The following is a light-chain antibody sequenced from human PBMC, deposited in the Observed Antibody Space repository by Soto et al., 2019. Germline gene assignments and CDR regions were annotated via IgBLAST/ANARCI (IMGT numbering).Light chain of an antibody. J-gene: IGKJ5*01. CDR1: QSVTTR. Sequence: VLTQAPYTLSLSPGGRATLSCRASQSVTTRLAWYQQKPGQPPRLLISGASNRATGIPARFSGSESGTDFTLNISRLEPEDCAVDEGQHRYDWLITFVQGTRLEI. V-gene: IGKV3-11*01. CDR2: GAS. CDR3: QHRYDWLIT.